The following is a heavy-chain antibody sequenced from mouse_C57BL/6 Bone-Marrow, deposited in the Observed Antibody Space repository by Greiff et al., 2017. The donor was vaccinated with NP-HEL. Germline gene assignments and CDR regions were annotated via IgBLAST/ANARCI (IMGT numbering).Heavy chain of an antibody. J-gene: IGHJ3*01. CDR3: ATDYDYDDSFAY. V-gene: IGHV2-5*01. CDR1: GFSLTSYG. Sequence: VKLQQSGPGLVQPSQSLSITCTVSGFSLTSYGVHWVRQSPGKGLEWLGVIWRGGSTDYNAAFMSRLSITKDYSKSQVFFKINSLHADDTSIYYCATDYDYDDSFAYWGQGTLVTVSA. D-gene: IGHD2-4*01. CDR2: IWRGGST.